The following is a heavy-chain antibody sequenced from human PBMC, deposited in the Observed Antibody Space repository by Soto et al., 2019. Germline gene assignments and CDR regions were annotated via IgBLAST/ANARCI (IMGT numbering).Heavy chain of an antibody. D-gene: IGHD1-1*01. CDR2: IWYDGSEK. V-gene: IGHV3-33*01. CDR3: ARWSNNKVVDP. CDR1: EFTFRNHG. J-gene: IGHJ5*02. Sequence: QVQLVESGGGVVQPGRSLRLSCEGSEFTFRNHGMHWVRQSPGKGLEWLAVIWYDGSEKYYADSVKGRFTISRDNSKNTLYLQMNSLKVEDTAIYYCARWSNNKVVDPWGQGTVVTVS.